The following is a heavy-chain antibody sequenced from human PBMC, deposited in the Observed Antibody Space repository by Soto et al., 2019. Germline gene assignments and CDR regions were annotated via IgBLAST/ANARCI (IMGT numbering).Heavy chain of an antibody. CDR2: ISSSGGTI. CDR1: GFSFSYYE. CDR3: ARDAFEIYYKFGLDV. V-gene: IGHV3-48*03. D-gene: IGHD3-10*01. Sequence: GGSLRLSCAASGFSFSYYEMNWVRQTPGKGLEWLSYISSSGGTIKYADSVKGRFTISRDNAKNSLYLQMHSLRADDTAVYYCARDAFEIYYKFGLDVWGQGTPVTVSS. J-gene: IGHJ6*02.